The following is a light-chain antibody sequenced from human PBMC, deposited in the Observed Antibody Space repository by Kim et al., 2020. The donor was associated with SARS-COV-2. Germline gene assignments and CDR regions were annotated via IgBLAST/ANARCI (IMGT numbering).Light chain of an antibody. V-gene: IGLV3-21*04. Sequence: TGKPAIIPCVGNDIGRKLVPWYQEKPGQAPVLVIYYNTDRPSGIPERVSGSNSGNTATLTSNRVEAGDEAHYYCQVWDRSSDHVVFGGGTQLTVL. J-gene: IGLJ2*01. CDR1: DIGRKL. CDR3: QVWDRSSDHVV. CDR2: YNT.